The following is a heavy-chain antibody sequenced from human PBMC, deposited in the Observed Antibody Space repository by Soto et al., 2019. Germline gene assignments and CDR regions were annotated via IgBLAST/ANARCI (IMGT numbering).Heavy chain of an antibody. CDR2: ISGSGGRT. J-gene: IGHJ3*02. Sequence: GSLRLSCAASGFTFTTAWINWVRQAPGKGLEWVSGISGSGGRTYYADSVKGRFTSSRDNSKNTLYLQMNSLRAEDTAVYYCVKAVMITFGGVIVPDAFDIWGQGTMVTVSS. D-gene: IGHD3-16*02. CDR3: VKAVMITFGGVIVPDAFDI. CDR1: GFTFTTAW. V-gene: IGHV3-23*01.